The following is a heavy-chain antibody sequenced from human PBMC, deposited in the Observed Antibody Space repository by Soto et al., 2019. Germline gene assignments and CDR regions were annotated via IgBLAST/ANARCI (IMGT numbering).Heavy chain of an antibody. CDR1: GGSISSYY. J-gene: IGHJ6*02. CDR2: IYYSGST. V-gene: IGHV4-59*01. CDR3: ARERYYGLDV. Sequence: SETLSLTCTVSGGSISSYYWSWIRQPPGKGLEWIGNIYYSGSTNYNPSLKSRVTISVDTSKNQFSLKLSSVTAADTAVYYCARERYYGLDVWGQGIKVTVSS.